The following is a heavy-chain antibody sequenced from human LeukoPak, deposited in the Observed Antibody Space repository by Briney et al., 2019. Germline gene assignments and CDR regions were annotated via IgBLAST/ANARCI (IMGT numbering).Heavy chain of an antibody. J-gene: IGHJ4*02. CDR1: GFTFSSYW. V-gene: IGHV3-74*01. CDR3: ARDPRGVNNY. D-gene: IGHD3-10*01. CDR2: ISTDGSTT. Sequence: PGGSLRLSCAASGFTFSSYWMHWVRQAPGKGLVWVSRISTDGSTTTYADSVKGRFTISRDNAKNTAYLQMNSLRAEDTAVYYCARDPRGVNNYWGQGTLVTVSS.